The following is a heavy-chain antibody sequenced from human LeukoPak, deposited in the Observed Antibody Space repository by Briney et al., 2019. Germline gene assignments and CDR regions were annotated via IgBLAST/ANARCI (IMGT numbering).Heavy chain of an antibody. CDR1: GYTFTSYG. V-gene: IGHV1-18*01. J-gene: IGHJ6*03. CDR3: ARARGDLLYYYYYMDV. Sequence: ASVKVSCKASGYTFTSYGISWVRQAPGQGLEWMGWISAYNGNTNYAQKLQGRVTMTTDTSTSTAYMELRSLRSDDTAVYYCARARGDLLYYYYYMDVWGKGTTVTVSS. D-gene: IGHD3-16*01. CDR2: ISAYNGNT.